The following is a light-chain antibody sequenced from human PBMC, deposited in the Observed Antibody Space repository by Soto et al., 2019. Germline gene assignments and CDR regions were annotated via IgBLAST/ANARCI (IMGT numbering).Light chain of an antibody. CDR3: QQANSFPWT. Sequence: DIKMTQSPSSVSASVGDRVTITCRASQDISGWLAWFQQKPGKAPNLLIYAASILQSGVPSRFSGSGSGTDFTLTITYLQPEDFATYYCQQANSFPWTFGQGTKVEL. V-gene: IGKV1D-12*01. CDR2: AAS. CDR1: QDISGW. J-gene: IGKJ1*01.